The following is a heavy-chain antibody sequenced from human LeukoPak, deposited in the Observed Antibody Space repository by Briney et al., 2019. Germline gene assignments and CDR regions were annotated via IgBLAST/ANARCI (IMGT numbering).Heavy chain of an antibody. J-gene: IGHJ4*02. V-gene: IGHV3-7*01. Sequence: GGSLRLSCAASGFTFSNYWMSWVRQAPGKGLEWVANIKQDGSEKYYVDSVKGRFTISRDNAKNSLYLQMNSLRAEDTAVYYCARDRAPYSSSCYDYWGQGTLVTVSS. CDR3: ARDRAPYSSSCYDY. CDR1: GFTFSNYW. CDR2: IKQDGSEK. D-gene: IGHD6-13*01.